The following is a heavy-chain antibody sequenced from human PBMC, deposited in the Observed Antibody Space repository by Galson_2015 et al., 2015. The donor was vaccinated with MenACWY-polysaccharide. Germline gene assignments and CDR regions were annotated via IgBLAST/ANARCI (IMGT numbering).Heavy chain of an antibody. D-gene: IGHD4-17*01. CDR2: MSHSGTT. V-gene: IGHV4-31*03. Sequence: TLSLTCTVSGASIKSGGHYWTRVPQHPGEGLARLWYMSHSGTTNYNPTLQSRAALSVDTAKHQFPLRLTSVTAADTAVYYCARIPSTVTSFGWFDPWGQGTLVTVTS. CDR1: GASIKSGGHY. CDR3: ARIPSTVTSFGWFDP. J-gene: IGHJ5*02.